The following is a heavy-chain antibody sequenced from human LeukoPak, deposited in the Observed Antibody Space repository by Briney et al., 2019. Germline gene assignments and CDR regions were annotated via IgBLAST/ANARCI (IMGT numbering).Heavy chain of an antibody. CDR1: GGSISSGGYY. CDR3: AREDTAMGDFDY. CDR2: IYYSGST. V-gene: IGHV4-31*03. D-gene: IGHD5-18*01. J-gene: IGHJ4*02. Sequence: SETLSLTCTVSGGSISSGGYYWSWIRQHPGKGLEWIGYIYYSGSTYYNPSLESRVTISVDTSKNQFSLKLSSVTAADTAVYYCAREDTAMGDFDYWGQGTLVTVSS.